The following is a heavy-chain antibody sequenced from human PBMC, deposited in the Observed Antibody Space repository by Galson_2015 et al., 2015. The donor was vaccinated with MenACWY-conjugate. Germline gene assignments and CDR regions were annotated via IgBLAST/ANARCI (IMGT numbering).Heavy chain of an antibody. J-gene: IGHJ4*02. CDR2: IRSISYGGAA. CDR3: SRDRGGGYCNKGRCYAYFEH. Sequence: SLRLSCATSGFTFGDYAMSWFRQAPGKGLEWVGYIRSISYGGAADYAASVKGRFTISRDDSKSIAYLQMDYLKTEDTAMYYCSRDRGGGYCNKGRCYAYFEHWGQGALVTVSS. V-gene: IGHV3-49*03. D-gene: IGHD2/OR15-2a*01. CDR1: GFTFGDYA.